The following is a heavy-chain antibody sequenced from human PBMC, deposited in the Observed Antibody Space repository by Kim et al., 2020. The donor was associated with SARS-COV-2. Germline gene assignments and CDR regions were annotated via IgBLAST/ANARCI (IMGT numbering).Heavy chain of an antibody. J-gene: IGHJ6*02. CDR1: GFTFRNSA. CDR2: ISGSGGNT. V-gene: IGHV3-23*01. Sequence: GGSLRLSCAVSGFTFRNSAMSWVRQAPGKGLEWVSTISGSGGNTYYADSVKGRFTISRDNFKNTLYLQMKSLRAEDTAVYYCARETSDFDFLMSSYGLDVWGQGTTVSVSS. D-gene: IGHD3-9*01. CDR3: ARETSDFDFLMSSYGLDV.